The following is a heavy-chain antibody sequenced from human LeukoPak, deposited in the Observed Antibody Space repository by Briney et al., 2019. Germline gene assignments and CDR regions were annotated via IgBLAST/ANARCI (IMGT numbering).Heavy chain of an antibody. CDR1: GFTFSSYG. V-gene: IGHV3-30*02. Sequence: SGGSLRLSCAASGFTFSSYGMHWVRQAPGKGLEWVAFIRYDGSNKYYADSVKGRFTISRDNSKNTLYLQMNSLRAEDTAVYYCAKTFIPVLRYFDWSNLYQTFDYWGQGTLVTVSS. D-gene: IGHD3-9*01. J-gene: IGHJ4*02. CDR3: AKTFIPVLRYFDWSNLYQTFDY. CDR2: IRYDGSNK.